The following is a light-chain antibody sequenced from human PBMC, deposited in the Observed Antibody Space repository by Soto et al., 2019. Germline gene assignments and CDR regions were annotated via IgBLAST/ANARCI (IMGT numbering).Light chain of an antibody. V-gene: IGKV1-39*01. CDR3: HQTYNTMYT. CDR2: AAS. J-gene: IGKJ2*01. CDR1: QTVDNY. Sequence: DIQVTQSPSSLSASVGDRVTISCRTSQTVDNYLNWYQQKPGKAPQLLISAASTLQSGVPSRFSGSGSGTDFTLTISSLQHEDSATYYCHQTYNTMYTFGQGTKVDIK.